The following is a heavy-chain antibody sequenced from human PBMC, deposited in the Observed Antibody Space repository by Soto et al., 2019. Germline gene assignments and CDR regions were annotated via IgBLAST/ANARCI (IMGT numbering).Heavy chain of an antibody. CDR2: IVPLIGTT. CDR1: GDSDGIYN. D-gene: IGHD6-19*01. V-gene: IGHV1-69*01. CDR3: AGRAMAVTWLDP. Sequence: QVRLVQSGAELKRPGSSVKVSCRVSGDSDGIYNIAWVRQAPGQGLEWLGGIVPLIGTTDSSQRFRGRVTITADESTGTAYLELHSLKSEDTAVYYCAGRAMAVTWLDPWGQGTPVIVSA. J-gene: IGHJ5*02.